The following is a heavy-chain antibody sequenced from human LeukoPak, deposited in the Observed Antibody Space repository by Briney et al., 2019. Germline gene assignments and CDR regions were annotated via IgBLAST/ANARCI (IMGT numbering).Heavy chain of an antibody. D-gene: IGHD6-13*01. J-gene: IGHJ4*02. Sequence: TSETLSLTCAVYGGSFSGYYWSWIRQPPGKGLEWIGEINHSGSTNYNPSLKSRVTISVDTSKNQFSLKLSSVTAADTAVYYCARGSIAAAGTDFDYWGQGTLVTVSS. V-gene: IGHV4-34*01. CDR2: INHSGST. CDR1: GGSFSGYY. CDR3: ARGSIAAAGTDFDY.